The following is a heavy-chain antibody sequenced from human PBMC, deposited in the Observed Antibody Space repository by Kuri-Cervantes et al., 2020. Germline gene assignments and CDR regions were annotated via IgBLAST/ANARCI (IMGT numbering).Heavy chain of an antibody. CDR3: ARGRVVTAAMAGYMDV. CDR1: CGSFRGYY. CDR2: INHNGST. V-gene: IGHV4-34*01. J-gene: IGHJ6*03. Sequence: SQTLALTCAVYCGSFRGYYWSWIRQPPGKGLEWIGEINHNGSTNYNPSLKSRVTIYVDTSKNQFSLNPSSVTAAGTAVYYLARGRVVTAAMAGYMDVWGKGTTVTVSS. D-gene: IGHD2-2*01.